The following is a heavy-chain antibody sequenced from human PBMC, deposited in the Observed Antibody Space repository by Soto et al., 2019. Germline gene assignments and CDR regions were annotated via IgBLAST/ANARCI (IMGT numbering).Heavy chain of an antibody. D-gene: IGHD3-22*01. V-gene: IGHV4-59*01. Sequence: KPSETLSLTCTVSGGSISSYYWSRIRQPPGKGLEWIGYIYYSGSTNYNPSLKSRVTISVDTSKNQFSLKLSSVTAADTAVYYCARVSGDGSSGYYYFDYWGQGTLVTVSS. J-gene: IGHJ4*02. CDR2: IYYSGST. CDR1: GGSISSYY. CDR3: ARVSGDGSSGYYYFDY.